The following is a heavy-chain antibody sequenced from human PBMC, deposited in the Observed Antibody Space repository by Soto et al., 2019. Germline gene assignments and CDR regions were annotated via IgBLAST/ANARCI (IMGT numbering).Heavy chain of an antibody. Sequence: QGQLVQSGAEEKKPGTSVRVSCTASGYTFSSNAMHWVRQAPGQRLAWMGWINPDYGNTKYSQKLQGRLTITRDTSASPAYKGLSSLKSEATAVYYCARIVYDSSGYNRYFYCWGQGTLVAVSS. CDR2: INPDYGNT. V-gene: IGHV1-3*05. D-gene: IGHD3-22*01. CDR1: GYTFSSNA. CDR3: ARIVYDSSGYNRYFYC. J-gene: IGHJ4*02.